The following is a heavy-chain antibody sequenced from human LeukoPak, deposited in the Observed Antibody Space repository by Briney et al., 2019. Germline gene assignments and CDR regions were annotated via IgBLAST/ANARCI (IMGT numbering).Heavy chain of an antibody. V-gene: IGHV4-59*08. Sequence: SETLSLTCTVSGGSIGTYYWSWVRQSPGTGLEWIGYIYVTGTRYNPYLQSRVTISVDRSRNQFFLKMTSVTAADTAVYYCARHIGGGIEDIDVWGRGTKVTVSS. J-gene: IGHJ6*03. D-gene: IGHD3-16*02. CDR3: ARHIGGGIEDIDV. CDR1: GGSIGTYY. CDR2: IYVTGT.